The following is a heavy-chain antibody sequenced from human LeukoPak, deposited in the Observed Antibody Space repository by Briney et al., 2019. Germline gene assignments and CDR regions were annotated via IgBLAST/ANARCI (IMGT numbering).Heavy chain of an antibody. V-gene: IGHV7-4-1*02. J-gene: IGHJ3*02. D-gene: IGHD6-13*01. CDR2: INTNTGNP. CDR3: ARAVPLSSNWYGPTKNAFDI. CDR1: GYTFTSYA. Sequence: ASVKVSCKASGYTFTSYAMNWVRQAPGQGLEWMGWINTNTGNPTYAQGFTGRFVFSLDTSVSTAYLQISSLKAEDTAVYYCARAVPLSSNWYGPTKNAFDIWGQGTMVTVSS.